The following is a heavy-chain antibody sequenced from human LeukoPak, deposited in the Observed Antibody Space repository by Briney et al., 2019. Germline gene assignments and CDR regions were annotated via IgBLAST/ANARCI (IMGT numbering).Heavy chain of an antibody. D-gene: IGHD2-8*01. V-gene: IGHV1-69*04. CDR3: ARDAEYCTNGVCFPYGMDV. CDR1: GGTFSSYA. J-gene: IGHJ6*02. Sequence: SVKVSCKASGGTFSSYAISWVRQAPGQGLEWMGRTIPILGIANYAQKFQGRVTITADKSTSTAYMELSSLRSEDTAVYYCARDAEYCTNGVCFPYGMDVWGQGTTVTVSS. CDR2: TIPILGIA.